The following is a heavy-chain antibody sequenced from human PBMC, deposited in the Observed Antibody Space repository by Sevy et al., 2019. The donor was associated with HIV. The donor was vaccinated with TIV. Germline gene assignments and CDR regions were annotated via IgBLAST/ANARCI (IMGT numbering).Heavy chain of an antibody. CDR2: INPSGGST. D-gene: IGHD2-21*02. J-gene: IGHJ6*02. CDR1: GYTFTSYY. CDR3: ARDRRSGVTAIYYYYGMDV. V-gene: IGHV1-46*01. Sequence: ASVKVSCKASGYTFTSYYMHWVRQAPGQGLEWMGIINPSGGSTSYAQKFQGRVTMTRDTSTSTVYMELSSLRSEDTAVYYCARDRRSGVTAIYYYYGMDVRGQGTTVTVSS.